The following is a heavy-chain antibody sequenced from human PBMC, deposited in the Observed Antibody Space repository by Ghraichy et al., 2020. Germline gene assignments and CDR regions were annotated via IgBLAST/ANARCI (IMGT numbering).Heavy chain of an antibody. J-gene: IGHJ4*02. CDR3: ARHRAFFDY. CDR2: IYHSGSP. D-gene: IGHD3-16*02. V-gene: IGHV4-4*02. CDR1: GVSISSSNW. Sequence: SQTLSLTCTVSGVSISSSNWWSWVRQPPGKGLEWIGEIYHSGSPNYNPSLKSRVTISVDKSKNQFSLKMNSVTAADTAVYYCARHRAFFDYWGQGTLVTVSS.